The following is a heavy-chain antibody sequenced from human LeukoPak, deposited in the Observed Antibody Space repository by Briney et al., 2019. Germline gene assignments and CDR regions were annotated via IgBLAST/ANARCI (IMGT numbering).Heavy chain of an antibody. CDR2: IKQDGSEK. D-gene: IGHD3-10*01. Sequence: GGSLRLSCAASRSTFSDYWMNWVRQAPGKGLEWVANIKQDGSEKYYVDSVKGRFTISRDNAKNSLFLQMNSLRAEDTAAYYCVVEDYWGQGALVTVSS. J-gene: IGHJ4*02. V-gene: IGHV3-7*01. CDR1: RSTFSDYW. CDR3: VVEDY.